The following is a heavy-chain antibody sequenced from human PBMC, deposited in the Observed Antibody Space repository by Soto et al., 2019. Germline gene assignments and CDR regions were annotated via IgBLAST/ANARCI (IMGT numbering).Heavy chain of an antibody. Sequence: SETLSLTCAVSSGSISSSNWWSWVRQPPGKGLEWIGEIYHSGSTNYNPSLKSRVTISVDKSKNQFSLKLSSVTAADTAVYYCATLWFGEPDYYYMDVWGKGTTVTVSS. CDR2: IYHSGST. V-gene: IGHV4-4*02. J-gene: IGHJ6*03. D-gene: IGHD3-10*01. CDR1: SGSISSSNW. CDR3: ATLWFGEPDYYYMDV.